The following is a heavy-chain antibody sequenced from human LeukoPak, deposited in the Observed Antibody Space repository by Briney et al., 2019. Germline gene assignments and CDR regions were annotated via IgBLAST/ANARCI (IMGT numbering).Heavy chain of an antibody. CDR3: ARLGAAAGIDY. CDR2: IYPGDSDT. CDR1: GYSFTSYW. D-gene: IGHD6-13*01. V-gene: IGHV5-51*01. J-gene: IGHJ4*02. Sequence: GESLKISCKGSGYSFTSYWIAWLRQFPGKRLEWMGIIYPGDSDTRYSPSFQGQVTISADMSISTAYLQWSSLKASDTAMYYCARLGAAAGIDYWGQGTLVTVSS.